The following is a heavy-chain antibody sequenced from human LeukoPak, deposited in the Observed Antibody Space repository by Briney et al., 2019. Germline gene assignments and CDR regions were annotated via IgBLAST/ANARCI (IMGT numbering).Heavy chain of an antibody. CDR2: ISYDGSNK. V-gene: IGHV3-30-3*01. J-gene: IGHJ4*02. CDR3: ARDQVGSGSSFDY. CDR1: GFTFSSYA. Sequence: SGGSLRLSCAASGFTFSSYAMHWVRQAPGKGLEWVAVISYDGSNKNYADSVKGRFTISRDNSKNTLYLQMNSLRAEDTALYYCARDQVGSGSSFDYWGQGTLVTVSS. D-gene: IGHD1-26*01.